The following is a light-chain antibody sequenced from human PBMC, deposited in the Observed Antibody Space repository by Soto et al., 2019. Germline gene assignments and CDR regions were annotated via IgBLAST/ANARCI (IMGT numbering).Light chain of an antibody. CDR2: WAS. CDR1: QSLLYSSNNRNY. V-gene: IGKV4-1*01. CDR3: QQYISTPIT. Sequence: DIVMTPSPDSLAVSLGETATINCKSSQSLLYSSNNRNYLVWYQHKPGQPPKLLIYWASTRELGVPDRFSGSGSGTDFTLTISRLQAEDVAVYYCQQYISTPITFGQGTRVEIK. J-gene: IGKJ5*01.